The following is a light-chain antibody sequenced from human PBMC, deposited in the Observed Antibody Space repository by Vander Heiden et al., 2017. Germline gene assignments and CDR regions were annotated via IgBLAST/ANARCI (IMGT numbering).Light chain of an antibody. Sequence: QSALTQPASVSGSPGQSITISCTGTSSDVGSYNLVSWYQRHPGNAPKLMIYEVSKRPAGVANRFSGSKSGNTASLTISGRQAEDEADYYCCSYAGSSTVVFGGGTKLTVL. CDR2: EVS. CDR3: CSYAGSSTVV. V-gene: IGLV2-23*02. CDR1: SSDVGSYNL. J-gene: IGLJ2*01.